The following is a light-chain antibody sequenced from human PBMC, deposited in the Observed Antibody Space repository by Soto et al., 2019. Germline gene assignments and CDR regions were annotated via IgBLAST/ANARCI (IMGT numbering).Light chain of an antibody. J-gene: IGLJ1*01. CDR3: SSYSTSSTLYV. CDR2: DVS. CDR1: SSDVGDLNY. V-gene: IGLV2-14*03. Sequence: QPVLTQPASVSGSPGQSITISCTGTSSDVGDLNYVCWYQQHPGKAPKLMIYDVSNRPSGISDRFSGSESGNTASLTISGLQAEDEADYYCSSYSTSSTLYVFGTGTKLTVL.